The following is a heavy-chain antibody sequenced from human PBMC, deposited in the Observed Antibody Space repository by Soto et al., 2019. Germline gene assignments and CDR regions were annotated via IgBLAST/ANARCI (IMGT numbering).Heavy chain of an antibody. CDR1: GFKFSSYG. D-gene: IGHD1-26*01. CDR3: AKDWKWEAFYYGMNV. Sequence: QEQLVQSGGGVVQPGRSLRLSCGASGFKFSSYGMHWVRQAPGRGLEWVAAISYDGRSKYYADSVKGRFTISRDNSENTLFLQMNSLRGDDTAVYYCAKDWKWEAFYYGMNVW. CDR2: ISYDGRSK. V-gene: IGHV3-30*18. J-gene: IGHJ6*01.